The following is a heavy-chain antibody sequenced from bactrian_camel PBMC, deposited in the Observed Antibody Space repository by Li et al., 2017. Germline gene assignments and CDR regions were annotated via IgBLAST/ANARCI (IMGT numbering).Heavy chain of an antibody. V-gene: IGHV3S31*01. J-gene: IGHJ4*01. D-gene: IGHD5*01. CDR1: GFTFSSYA. CDR2: ISAGRRDT. Sequence: VQQVESGGDLVQPGGSLRLSCVASGFTFSSYAMSWVRQGPGKGLELVAAISAGRRDTYYPDSLKGRFTISADNAKDTLYLQMNSLKPEDTAVYYCVRGYYGLGPTDYWGQGTQVTVS. CDR3: VRGYYGLGPTDY.